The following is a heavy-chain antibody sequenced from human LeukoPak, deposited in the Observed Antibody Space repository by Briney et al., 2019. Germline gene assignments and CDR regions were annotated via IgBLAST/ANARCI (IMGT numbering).Heavy chain of an antibody. D-gene: IGHD3/OR15-3a*01. CDR2: INHNGGA. CDR1: GGSFINYY. CDR3: AGLAGTNDP. J-gene: IGHJ5*02. V-gene: IGHV4-34*01. Sequence: PSETLSLTCGVYGGSFINYYWSWIRQPPGKGLEWIGEINHNGGANYNPSLKSRVSISIDTSKNQFSLKLTSVTAADTAIYYCAGLAGTNDPWGQGTLVTVSP.